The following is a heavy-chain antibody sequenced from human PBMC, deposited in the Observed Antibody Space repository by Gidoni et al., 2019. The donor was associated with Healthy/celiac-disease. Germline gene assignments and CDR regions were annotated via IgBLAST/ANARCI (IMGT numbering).Heavy chain of an antibody. D-gene: IGHD6-19*01. V-gene: IGHV5-51*01. CDR3: ATQPRYSSGWFRLAS. CDR2: IYAGDSDT. Sequence: EVQLVQSGAEVKKPGESLRISCTGSGYTFTTYWIGWVRQMPGKGLEWMAFIYAGDSDTRYSPSLQGQVTISADKSTSTAYLQWSSLKASDTAMYYCATQPRYSSGWFRLASWGQGTLVTVSS. CDR1: GYTFTTYW. J-gene: IGHJ5*01.